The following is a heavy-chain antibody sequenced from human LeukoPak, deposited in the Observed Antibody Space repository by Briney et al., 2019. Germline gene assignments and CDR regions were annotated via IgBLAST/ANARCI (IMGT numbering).Heavy chain of an antibody. V-gene: IGHV3-30*02. CDR1: GFTFSSYG. CDR3: AKDRERYCSSTSCYTVSDY. Sequence: GGSLRLSCAASGFTFSSYGMHWVRQAPGKGLGWVAFIRYDGSNKYYADSVKGRFTISRDNSKNTLYLKLNSLRAEDTAVYYCAKDRERYCSSTSCYTVSDYWGQGTLVTVSS. CDR2: IRYDGSNK. J-gene: IGHJ4*02. D-gene: IGHD2-2*02.